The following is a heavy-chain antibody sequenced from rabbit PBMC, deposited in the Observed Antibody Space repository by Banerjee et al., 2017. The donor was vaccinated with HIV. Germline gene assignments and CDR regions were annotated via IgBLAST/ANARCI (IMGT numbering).Heavy chain of an antibody. CDR2: IYVGSSGST. CDR3: ARPYDGYGYCTFNL. Sequence: QQQLEESGGGLVKPGGTLTLTCKASGIDFSSMCWVRQAPGKGLEWIACIYVGSSGSTFYASWAKGRFTVSKTSSTTVTLQMTSLTVADTATYFCARPYDGYGYCTFNLWGPGTLVTVS. D-gene: IGHD6-1*01. J-gene: IGHJ4*01. V-gene: IGHV1S45*01. CDR1: GIDFSS.